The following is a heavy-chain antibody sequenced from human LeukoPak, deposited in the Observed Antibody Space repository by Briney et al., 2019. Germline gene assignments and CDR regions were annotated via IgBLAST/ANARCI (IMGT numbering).Heavy chain of an antibody. D-gene: IGHD2-15*01. CDR2: ISYIGGNR. J-gene: IGHJ3*02. CDR3: VKVGGADYCSGGSCYPYDAFDI. CDR1: GFTFTNYA. V-gene: IGHV3-23*01. Sequence: PGGSLRLSCAASGFTFTNYAMSWVRQAPGKGLDWVSAISYIGGNRYYADSVKGRFTISRDNSKSTLYLQMDSLRAEDTAVYYCVKVGGADYCSGGSCYPYDAFDIWGQGTMVTVSS.